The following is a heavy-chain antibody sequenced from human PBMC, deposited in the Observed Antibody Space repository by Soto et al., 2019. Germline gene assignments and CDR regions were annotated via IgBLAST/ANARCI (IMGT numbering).Heavy chain of an antibody. J-gene: IGHJ4*02. CDR2: IYYSGST. D-gene: IGHD1-26*01. CDR3: ARHGRISGSYWGGFDY. V-gene: IGHV4-39*01. CDR1: GGSISSSSYY. Sequence: QLQLQESGPGLVKPSETLSLTCTVSGGSISSSSYYWGWIRQPPGKGLEWIGSIYYSGSTYYNPSLKSRVTISVDTSKNQFSLKLSSVTAADTAVYYCARHGRISGSYWGGFDYWGQGTLVTVSS.